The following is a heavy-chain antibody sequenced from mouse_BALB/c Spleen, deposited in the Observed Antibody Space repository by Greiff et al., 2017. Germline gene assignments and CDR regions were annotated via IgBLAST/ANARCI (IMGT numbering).Heavy chain of an antibody. D-gene: IGHD3-2*01. CDR3: ARDSSGDVWFAY. CDR2: ISYSGST. J-gene: IGHJ3*01. V-gene: IGHV3-2*02. CDR1: GYSITSDYA. Sequence: EVQLQQSGPGLVKPSQSLSLTCTVTGYSITSDYAWNWIRQFPGNKLEWMGYISYSGSTSYNPSLKSRISITRDPSKNQFFLQLNSVTTEDTATYYCARDSSGDVWFAYWGQGTLVTVSA.